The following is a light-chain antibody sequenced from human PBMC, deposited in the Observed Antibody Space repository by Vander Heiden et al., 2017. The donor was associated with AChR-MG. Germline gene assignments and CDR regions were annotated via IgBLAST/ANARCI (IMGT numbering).Light chain of an antibody. CDR3: LVWDTRTDRV. J-gene: IGLJ2*01. V-gene: IGLV3-21*02. CDR1: NIGSKS. CDR2: SNG. Sequence: YVVTQPPSVSVAPGQTARISCGGNNIGSKSVHWYKQKTGQAPLLVLYSNGDRPSGIPERFSGSNSANTATLSISGVEAGDEADYYCLVWDTRTDRVFGGGTKLTVL.